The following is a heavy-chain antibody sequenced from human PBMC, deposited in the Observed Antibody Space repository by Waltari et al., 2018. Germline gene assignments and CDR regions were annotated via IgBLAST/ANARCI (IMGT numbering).Heavy chain of an antibody. CDR1: GFPFSSYA. Sequence: EVQLLESGGGLVQPGGSLRLSCAASGFPFSSYAMSWVRQAPGKGLEWVSVIYSGGSTYYADSVKGRFTISRDNSKNTLYLQMNSLRAEDTAVYYCAKLLSFGELLDYWGQGTLVTVSS. D-gene: IGHD3-10*01. CDR2: IYSGGST. J-gene: IGHJ4*02. CDR3: AKLLSFGELLDY. V-gene: IGHV3-23*03.